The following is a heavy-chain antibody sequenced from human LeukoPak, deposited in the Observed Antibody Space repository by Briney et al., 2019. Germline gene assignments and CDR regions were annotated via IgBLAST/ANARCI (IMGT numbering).Heavy chain of an antibody. CDR3: ARGLSYGAHDY. V-gene: IGHV3-74*01. Sequence: GRSLRLSCAASGFTFDDYAMHWVRQAPGKGLVWVSRINSDGSSTSYADSVKGRFTISRDNAKNTLYLQMNSLRAEDTAVYYCARGLSYGAHDYWGQGTLVTVSS. CDR2: INSDGSST. D-gene: IGHD3-10*01. J-gene: IGHJ4*02. CDR1: GFTFDDYA.